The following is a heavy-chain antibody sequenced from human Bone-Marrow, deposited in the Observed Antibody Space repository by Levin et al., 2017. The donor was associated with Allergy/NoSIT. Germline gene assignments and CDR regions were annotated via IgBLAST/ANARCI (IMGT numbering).Heavy chain of an antibody. Sequence: PGGSLRLSCTSSVITFSSYWMHWVRQAPGKGLVWVSRINKDASLTDYADSVNGRFTISRDNAKNTLYLHMDSLRAEDTAVYYCVVSFTIWGQGARVTVSS. CDR3: VVSFTI. CDR2: INKDASLT. D-gene: IGHD2-2*01. CDR1: VITFSSYW. J-gene: IGHJ4*02. V-gene: IGHV3-74*01.